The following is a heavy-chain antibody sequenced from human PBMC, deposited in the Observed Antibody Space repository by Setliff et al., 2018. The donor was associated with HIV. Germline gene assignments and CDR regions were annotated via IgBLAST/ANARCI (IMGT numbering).Heavy chain of an antibody. J-gene: IGHJ4*02. CDR2: IYPNTGGT. Sequence: ASVKVSCKASGYTFTDYYIHWVRQAPGQGLEWIGWIYPNTGGTNYAQKFQGRVTMTRDTSISTAYMELSRLTSDDTAIYYCTRSTTADWGQGTMVTSPQ. CDR3: TRSTTAD. V-gene: IGHV1-2*02. CDR1: GYTFTDYY. D-gene: IGHD4-17*01.